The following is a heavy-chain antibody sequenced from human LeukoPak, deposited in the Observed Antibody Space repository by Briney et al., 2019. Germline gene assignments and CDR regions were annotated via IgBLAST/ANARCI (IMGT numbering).Heavy chain of an antibody. D-gene: IGHD3-10*01. J-gene: IGHJ4*02. V-gene: IGHV3-30*02. Sequence: GGSLRLSCAASGFTFRSYGMHWVRQAPGKGLEWVAFIRYDGSNKYYADSVKGRFTISRDNSKNTLYLQMNSLRAEDTAVYYCARADLYYGSGSYPFDYWGQGTLVTVSS. CDR2: IRYDGSNK. CDR3: ARADLYYGSGSYPFDY. CDR1: GFTFRSYG.